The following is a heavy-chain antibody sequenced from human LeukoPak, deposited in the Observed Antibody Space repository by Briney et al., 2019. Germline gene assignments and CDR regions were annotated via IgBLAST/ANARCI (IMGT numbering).Heavy chain of an antibody. J-gene: IGHJ5*02. CDR2: IYRGGTI. D-gene: IGHD6-13*01. CDR1: GGSISDYY. V-gene: IGHV4-4*09. Sequence: SETLSLTCSVSGGSISDYYWSWIRQPPGKGLEWIGYIYRGGTINYNPSVKSRVTMSLDTAKNQISLMLNSVTAADTAIYYCARHWLEAAKTYSYWFDPWGQGTLVTVSS. CDR3: ARHWLEAAKTYSYWFDP.